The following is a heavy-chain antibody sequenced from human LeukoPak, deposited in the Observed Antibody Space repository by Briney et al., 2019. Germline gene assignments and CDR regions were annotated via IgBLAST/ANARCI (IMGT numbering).Heavy chain of an antibody. CDR1: GFTFRDFG. CDR2: INGGGDST. D-gene: IGHD3-16*01. Sequence: GGSLRLSCAASGFTFRDFGMNWVRQTPRKGPEWISHINGGGDSTHYADFVKGRFTISRDNSQNTLYVQMNSLRTEDTAIYYCVKGPYYESPALDSWGQGTLVTVSS. V-gene: IGHV3-23*01. CDR3: VKGPYYESPALDS. J-gene: IGHJ4*02.